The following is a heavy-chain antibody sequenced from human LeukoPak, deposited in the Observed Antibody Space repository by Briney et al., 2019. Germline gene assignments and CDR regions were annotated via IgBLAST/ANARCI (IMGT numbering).Heavy chain of an antibody. CDR2: MNPNSGNT. V-gene: IGHV1-8*01. CDR1: GYTFTSYD. CDR3: ARGWFGQLLQDY. Sequence: ASVKLSCKASGYTFTSYDINWVRQATGQGPEWMGWMNPNSGNTGYAQQFQGRVTMTRATSTSTAYMELGSLRSDDTAVYYCARGWFGQLLQDYWGQATLVTVSS. J-gene: IGHJ4*02. D-gene: IGHD3-10*01.